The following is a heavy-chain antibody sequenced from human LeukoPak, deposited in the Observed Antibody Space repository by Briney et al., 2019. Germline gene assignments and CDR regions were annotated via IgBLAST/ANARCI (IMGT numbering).Heavy chain of an antibody. V-gene: IGHV3-30*03. D-gene: IGHD2-2*02. CDR1: GFTFSSYG. CDR3: ARGGGYCSSTSCYN. CDR2: ISYDGSNK. J-gene: IGHJ4*02. Sequence: GGSLRLSCAASGFTFSSYGMHWVRQAPGKGLEWVAVISYDGSNKYYADSVKGRFTISRDNSKNTLYLQMNSLRAEDTAVYYCARGGGYCSSTSCYNWGQGTLVTVSS.